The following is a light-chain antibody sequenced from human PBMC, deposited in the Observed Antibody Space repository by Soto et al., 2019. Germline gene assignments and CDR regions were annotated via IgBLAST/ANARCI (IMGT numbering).Light chain of an antibody. J-gene: IGKJ1*01. CDR1: QSVTSNY. CDR2: GVS. V-gene: IGKV3-20*01. Sequence: EVVVTQSPATLSVSPGERATLSCRASQSVTSNYLAWYQQKPGQAPRLLIYGVSSRATGVPDRFSGSGSGTDFTLTISRLEPEDFAVYYCQQYTDWPLTFGQGTKVEVK. CDR3: QQYTDWPLT.